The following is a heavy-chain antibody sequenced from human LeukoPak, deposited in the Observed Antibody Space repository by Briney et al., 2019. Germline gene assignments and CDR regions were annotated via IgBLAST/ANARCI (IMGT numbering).Heavy chain of an antibody. V-gene: IGHV4-59*01. J-gene: IGHJ4*02. CDR3: ARDGGYSYGYFDY. CDR2: IYYSGST. Sequence: SETLSLTCTVSGGSISSYYWSWIRQPPGKGLEWIGYIYYSGSTNYNPSLKSRVTISVDTSKNQFSLKLSSVTAADTAVYYCARDGGYSYGYFDYWGQGTLVTVSS. CDR1: GGSISSYY. D-gene: IGHD5-18*01.